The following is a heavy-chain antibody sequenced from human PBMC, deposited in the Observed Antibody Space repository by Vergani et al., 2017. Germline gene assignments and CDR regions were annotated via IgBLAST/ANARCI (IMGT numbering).Heavy chain of an antibody. J-gene: IGHJ3*02. Sequence: MQLVESGGGLVQPGGSLRLSCAASGFTFSDHYMDWVRQHPGKGLEWIGYIFYSGSTYYNPALQSRVTISIDMFKNQFSLKLSSVTVADTAVYYCAGGYDHSGFGAFDIWGQGTMVTVSS. CDR3: AGGYDHSGFGAFDI. CDR1: GFTFSDHY. D-gene: IGHD3-22*01. CDR2: IFYSGST. V-gene: IGHV4-31*02.